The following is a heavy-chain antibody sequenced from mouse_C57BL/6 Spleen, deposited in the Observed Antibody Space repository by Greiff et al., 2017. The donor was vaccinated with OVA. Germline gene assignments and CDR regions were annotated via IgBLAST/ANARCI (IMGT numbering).Heavy chain of an antibody. CDR1: GYTFTSYW. CDR2: INPSNGGT. CDR3: ARSTGRWYFDV. J-gene: IGHJ1*03. Sequence: QVQLKQSGTELVKPGASVKLSCKASGYTFTSYWMHWVKQRPGPGLEWIGNINPSNGGTNYNEKFKSKATLTVDKSSSTAYMQLSSLTSEDSAVYYCARSTGRWYFDVWGTGTTVTVSS. D-gene: IGHD3-2*01. V-gene: IGHV1-53*01.